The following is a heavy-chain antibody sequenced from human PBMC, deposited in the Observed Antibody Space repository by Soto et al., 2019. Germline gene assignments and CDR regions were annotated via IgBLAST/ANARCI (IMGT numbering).Heavy chain of an antibody. CDR1: DFTVGNNY. V-gene: IGHV3-53*01. CDR2: IYSGGGT. CDR3: ARGSVYEGYYGPLGGGHYGMDV. Sequence: PGGSLRLSCAASDFTVGNNYMTWFRQAPGKGLEWVSVIYSGGGTMYTDSVKGRFTISRDSSKNTLYLQMNSLRAEDTAAYDCARGSVYEGYYGPLGGGHYGMDVWGQGTKVTVSS. D-gene: IGHD3-3*01. J-gene: IGHJ6*01.